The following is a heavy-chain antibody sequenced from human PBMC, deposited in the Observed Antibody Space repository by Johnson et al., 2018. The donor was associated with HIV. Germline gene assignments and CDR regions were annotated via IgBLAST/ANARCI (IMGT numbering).Heavy chain of an antibody. CDR3: ARESITMIVVVTHDAFDI. D-gene: IGHD3-22*01. Sequence: VQLVESGGGLIQPGGSLRLSCAASGFTVSSNYMSWVRQAPGKGLEWVSVIYSGGSTYTADSVKGRFTISRDNSKNTLYLQMNSLRAEDTAVYYCARESITMIVVVTHDAFDIWGQGTMVTVSS. J-gene: IGHJ3*02. V-gene: IGHV3-66*03. CDR1: GFTVSSNY. CDR2: IYSGGST.